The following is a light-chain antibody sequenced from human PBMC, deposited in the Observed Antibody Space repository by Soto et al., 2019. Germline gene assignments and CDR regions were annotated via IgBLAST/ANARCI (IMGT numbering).Light chain of an antibody. J-gene: IGKJ1*01. CDR2: GAS. CDR3: QKYGSSPWT. Sequence: EIVLTQSPGTLSLSPGERATLSCRASQSVSSIYLAWYQQKPGQAPRLLIYGASSRATGIPDRFSGSGSGTDFTLTISRLEPEDFAVYYCQKYGSSPWTFGQGTKVEI. V-gene: IGKV3-20*01. CDR1: QSVSSIY.